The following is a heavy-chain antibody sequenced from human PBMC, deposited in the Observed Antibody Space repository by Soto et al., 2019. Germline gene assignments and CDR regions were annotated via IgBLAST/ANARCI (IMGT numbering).Heavy chain of an antibody. CDR3: ASSSDDGYNPHPPGFQH. V-gene: IGHV4-30-2*01. J-gene: IGHJ1*01. CDR1: GGSISSGGYS. D-gene: IGHD5-12*01. CDR2: IYHSGST. Sequence: PSETLSLTCAVSGGSISSGGYSWSWIRQPPGKGLEWIGYIYHSGSTYYNPSLKSRVTISVDRSKNQFSLKLSSVTAADTAVYYCASSSDDGYNPHPPGFQHWGQGTLVTVSS.